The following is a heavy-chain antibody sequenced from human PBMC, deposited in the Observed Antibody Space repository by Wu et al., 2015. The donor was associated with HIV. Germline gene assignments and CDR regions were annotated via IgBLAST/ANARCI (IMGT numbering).Heavy chain of an antibody. Sequence: QVQLVQPGAEVKKPGSSVKVSCKASGGTFSSYAISWVRQAPGQGLEWMGGIIPIFGTANCAQKFQGRVTITTDESTSTAYMELSSLRSEDTAVYYCAREYCSGGSCYRYFDYWGQGTLVTVSS. D-gene: IGHD2-15*01. CDR1: GGTFSSYA. CDR2: IIPIFGTA. J-gene: IGHJ4*02. CDR3: AREYCSGGSCYRYFDY. V-gene: IGHV1-69*05.